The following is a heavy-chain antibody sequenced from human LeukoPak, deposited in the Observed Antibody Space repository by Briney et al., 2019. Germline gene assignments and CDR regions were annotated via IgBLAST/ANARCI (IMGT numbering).Heavy chain of an antibody. Sequence: SVKXXCKASGFTFTSSAMQWVRQARGQRREWIGWIVVGSGNTNYAQKFQERVTITRDMSTSTAYMELSSLRSEDTAVYYCAADSSGDDAFDIWGQGTMVTVSS. D-gene: IGHD3-22*01. J-gene: IGHJ3*02. CDR3: AADSSGDDAFDI. V-gene: IGHV1-58*02. CDR1: GFTFTSSA. CDR2: IVVGSGNT.